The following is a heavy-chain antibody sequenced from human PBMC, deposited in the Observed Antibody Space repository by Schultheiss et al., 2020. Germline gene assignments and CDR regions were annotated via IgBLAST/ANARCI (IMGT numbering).Heavy chain of an antibody. Sequence: GGSLRLSCAASGFSFSDAWMSWVRRAPGKGLEWVGRVKKKVDGGSKDYAAPVKGRVTISRDDSTKILYLEMNSLKIEDTAVYYCTADVPDPPARFDFWGQGTMVTVSS. CDR1: GFSFSDAW. V-gene: IGHV3-15*07. D-gene: IGHD6-25*01. CDR2: VKKKVDGGSK. CDR3: TADVPDPPARFDF. J-gene: IGHJ3*01.